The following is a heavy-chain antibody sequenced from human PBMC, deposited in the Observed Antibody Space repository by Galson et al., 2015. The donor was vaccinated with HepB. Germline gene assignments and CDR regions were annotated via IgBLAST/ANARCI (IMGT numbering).Heavy chain of an antibody. J-gene: IGHJ6*03. V-gene: IGHV4-34*01. CDR2: INHSGST. Sequence: TLSLTCAVYGGSFSGYYWSWIRQPPGKGLEWIGEINHSGSTNYNPSLKSRVTISVDTSKNQFSLKLSSVTAADTAVYYCARHAKKPQDLYYYYYYMDVWGKGTTVTVSS. CDR3: ARHAKKPQDLYYYYYYMDV. CDR1: GGSFSGYY.